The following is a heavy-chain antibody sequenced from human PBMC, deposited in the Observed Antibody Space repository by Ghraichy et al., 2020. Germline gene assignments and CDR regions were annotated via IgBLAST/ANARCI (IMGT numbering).Heavy chain of an antibody. V-gene: IGHV4-59*08. CDR3: ARHIDHGGNSLYYGMTS. J-gene: IGHJ6*02. CDR2: IFHSGSA. Sequence: ETLSLTCIVSGGSMSPYYWSWIRQPPGKGLEWIGYIFHSGSANYNPSLRSRVTISVDTSQNQFSLTVNSVTAADTAVYYCARHIDHGGNSLYYGMTSGAKGPRSSSP. CDR1: GGSMSPYY. D-gene: IGHD4-23*01.